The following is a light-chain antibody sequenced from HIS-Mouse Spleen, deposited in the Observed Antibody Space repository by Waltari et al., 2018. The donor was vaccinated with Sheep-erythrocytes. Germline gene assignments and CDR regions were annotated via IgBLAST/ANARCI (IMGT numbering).Light chain of an antibody. CDR2: EGS. J-gene: IGLJ3*02. V-gene: IGLV2-23*01. CDR3: CSYAGSSTPWV. CDR1: SSDVGSYNL. Sequence: QSALTQPASVSGSPGQSITISCTGTSSDVGSYNLVSWYQQHPSKAPKHMIYEGSKPPSGVSKSVSGSKSGNTASLTSSGLQAEDEADYYCCSYAGSSTPWVFGGGTKLTVL.